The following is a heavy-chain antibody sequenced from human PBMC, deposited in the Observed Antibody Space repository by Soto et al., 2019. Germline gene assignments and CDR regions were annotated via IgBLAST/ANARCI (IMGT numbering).Heavy chain of an antibody. D-gene: IGHD4-4*01. CDR3: ARQTTYSSSWYDY. J-gene: IGHJ5*01. CDR1: GGTMSKYY. Sequence: QVLLQESGPGLVKASETLSLTCSVSGGTMSKYYCVWIRQPAGKGLEWIGRIYTSGTTDYNPALKSRLTMSVDKSKHQFSLKLSSVTAAYTALYFCARQTTYSSSWYDYWGHGTLVTVSS. V-gene: IGHV4-4*07. CDR2: IYTSGTT.